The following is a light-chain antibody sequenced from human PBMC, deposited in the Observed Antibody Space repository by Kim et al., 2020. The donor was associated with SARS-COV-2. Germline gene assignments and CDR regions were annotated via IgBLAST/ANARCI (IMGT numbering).Light chain of an antibody. J-gene: IGKJ2*01. CDR2: KAS. CDR1: QSISSW. CDR3: QQYYSYPYT. Sequence: ESGGDRVTITCRASQSISSWLAWYQQKPGKAPKLLIYKASSLESGVPSGFSGSGSATEFTLTISSLQPDDFATYYCQQYYSYPYTVGQGTKLEI. V-gene: IGKV1-5*03.